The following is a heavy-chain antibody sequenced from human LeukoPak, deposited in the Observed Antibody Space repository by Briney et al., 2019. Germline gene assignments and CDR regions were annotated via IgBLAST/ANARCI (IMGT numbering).Heavy chain of an antibody. D-gene: IGHD3-22*01. CDR1: GFASSSYA. J-gene: IGHJ4*01. CDR2: ISGSGGST. V-gene: IGHV3-23*01. CDR3: AKDLLDSSAYYFGDY. Sequence: GSPCPSRAASGFASSSYAMSWVCQAPGKGLEWVSAISGSGGSTYYADSVKGRFNISRDNSKNTLYLQMNSLRAEDTAVYYCAKDLLDSSAYYFGDYW.